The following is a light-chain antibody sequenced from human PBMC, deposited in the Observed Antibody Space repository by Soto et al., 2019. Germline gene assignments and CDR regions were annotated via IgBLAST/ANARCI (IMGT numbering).Light chain of an antibody. CDR1: TSNIGSHA. Sequence: QSVLTQPPSASGTPGQRVTISCSGSTSNIGSHAVNWFQHLPGTAPKLLIITNNQRPSGVPDRFSGYKSGTSASLVISGLQAEDEADYYCATWDDSLKGVFGTGTKLTGL. CDR3: ATWDDSLKGV. CDR2: TNN. V-gene: IGLV1-44*01. J-gene: IGLJ1*01.